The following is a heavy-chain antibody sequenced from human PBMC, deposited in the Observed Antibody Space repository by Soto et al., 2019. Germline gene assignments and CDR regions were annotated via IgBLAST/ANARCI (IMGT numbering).Heavy chain of an antibody. D-gene: IGHD3-10*01. V-gene: IGHV4-34*01. CDR2: INHSGST. Sequence: PSETLSLTCAVYGGSFSGYYWSWIRQPPGKGLEWIGEINHSGSTNYNPSLKSRVTISVDTSKNQFSLKLSSVTAADTAVYHCARGSLWFGELWNVWGQGTTVTVSS. CDR3: ARGSLWFGELWNV. J-gene: IGHJ6*02. CDR1: GGSFSGYY.